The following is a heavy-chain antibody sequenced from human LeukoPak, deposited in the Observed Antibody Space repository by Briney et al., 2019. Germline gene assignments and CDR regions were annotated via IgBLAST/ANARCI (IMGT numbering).Heavy chain of an antibody. J-gene: IGHJ4*02. Sequence: SETLSLTCTVSGGSISSYYWSWIRQPPGKGLEWIGYIYYSGSTNYNPSLKSQVTISVDTSKNQFSLKLSSVTAADTAVYYCARENSGWYYFDYWGQGTLVTVSS. CDR3: ARENSGWYYFDY. D-gene: IGHD6-19*01. CDR2: IYYSGST. V-gene: IGHV4-59*01. CDR1: GGSISSYY.